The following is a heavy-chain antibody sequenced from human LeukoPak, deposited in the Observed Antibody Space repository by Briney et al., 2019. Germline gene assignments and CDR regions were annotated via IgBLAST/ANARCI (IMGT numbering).Heavy chain of an antibody. CDR1: GFTFSDHY. CDR3: ASLYGSGKRWVDP. J-gene: IGHJ5*02. D-gene: IGHD3-10*01. V-gene: IGHV3-72*01. Sequence: GSLRLSCAASGFTFSDHYMDWVRQAPGKGLEWVGRTRNKANSYTTEYAASVNGRFTISRDDSKNSLYLQMNSLKTEDTAVYYCASLYGSGKRWVDPWGQGTLVTVSS. CDR2: TRNKANSYTT.